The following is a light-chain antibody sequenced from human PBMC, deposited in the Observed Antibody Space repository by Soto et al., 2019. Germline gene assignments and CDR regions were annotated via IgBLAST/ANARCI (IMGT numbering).Light chain of an antibody. Sequence: DIVLTQSPGTLSLSPGERATLSCRASQSVDSRYLAWYQQKPGQAPRLLIYAVSSRATGIPDRFSGSGSGTDFTLTISSLEPEDFAEYYCQQYGSSPRYSFGQGTKLEIK. CDR3: QQYGSSPRYS. J-gene: IGKJ2*03. V-gene: IGKV3-20*01. CDR2: AVS. CDR1: QSVDSRY.